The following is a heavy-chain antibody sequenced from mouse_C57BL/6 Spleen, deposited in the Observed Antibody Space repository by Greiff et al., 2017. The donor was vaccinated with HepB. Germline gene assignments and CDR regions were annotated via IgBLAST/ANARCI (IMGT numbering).Heavy chain of an antibody. Sequence: QVQLKQSGAELVKPGASVKMSCMASGYTFTSYWITWVQQRPGQGLEWIGDICPGSGSTDYHEKFKSKATLTVATSSSTGYMQLSSLTSVDSAVYYCAREGVTTDAMDYWGQGTPVTVSS. CDR3: AREGVTTDAMDY. J-gene: IGHJ4*01. CDR2: ICPGSGST. V-gene: IGHV1-55*01. D-gene: IGHD2-2*01. CDR1: GYTFTSYW.